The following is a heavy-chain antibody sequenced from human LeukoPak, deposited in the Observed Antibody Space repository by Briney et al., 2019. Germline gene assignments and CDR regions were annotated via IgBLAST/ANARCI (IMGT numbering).Heavy chain of an antibody. J-gene: IGHJ4*02. CDR3: ARDSSPATGFDY. V-gene: IGHV4-34*01. Sequence: PSETLSVTCAVYGGSFSGYYWSWIRQPPGKGLEWIGEINHSGSTNYNPSLKSRVTISVDTSKNQFSLKLSSVTAADTAVYYCARDSSPATGFDYWGQGTLVTVSS. CDR1: GGSFSGYY. D-gene: IGHD5-12*01. CDR2: INHSGST.